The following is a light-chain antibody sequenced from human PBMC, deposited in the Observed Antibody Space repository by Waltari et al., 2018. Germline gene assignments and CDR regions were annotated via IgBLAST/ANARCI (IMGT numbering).Light chain of an antibody. J-gene: IGKJ5*01. Sequence: EVVMTQSPSTLSLSLGERATLSCRASQSIASNLAWYQQKPAQAPGLLIYEASTRQTGISARFRGSGSGAEFTLTISSLQSEDSAVYYCQQYNRWPPITFGQGTRLEIK. V-gene: IGKV3-15*01. CDR1: QSIASN. CDR3: QQYNRWPPIT. CDR2: EAS.